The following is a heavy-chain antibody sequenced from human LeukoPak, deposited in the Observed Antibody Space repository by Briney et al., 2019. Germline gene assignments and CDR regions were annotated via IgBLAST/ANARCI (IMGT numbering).Heavy chain of an antibody. D-gene: IGHD6-13*01. V-gene: IGHV1-69*04. Sequence: GASVKVSCKASGGTFSSYAISWVRQAPGQGLEWMGRIIPILGIANYAQKFQGRVTITADKSTSTAYMELSSLRSGDTAVYYCASGSSWSVDYWGQGTLVTVSS. CDR1: GGTFSSYA. CDR2: IIPILGIA. CDR3: ASGSSWSVDY. J-gene: IGHJ4*02.